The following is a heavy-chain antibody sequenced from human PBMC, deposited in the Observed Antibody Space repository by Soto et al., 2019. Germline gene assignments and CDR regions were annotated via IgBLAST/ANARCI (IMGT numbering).Heavy chain of an antibody. CDR3: ARHGFWSLHGLVDV. Sequence: QVQLQESGPGLVKPSETLSLTCTVSAGSITNYYCSWFRQPPGKGLEWIGYIQYNGYSAYNLSLKRRVTMSMDTSQTQFSLMLESVIATDTAVYYCARHGFWSLHGLVDVWGQGTTVIVSS. CDR2: IQYNGYS. V-gene: IGHV4-59*08. D-gene: IGHD1-1*01. CDR1: AGSITNYY. J-gene: IGHJ6*02.